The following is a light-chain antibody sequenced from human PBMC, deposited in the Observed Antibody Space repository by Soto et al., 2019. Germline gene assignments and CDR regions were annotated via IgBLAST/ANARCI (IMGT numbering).Light chain of an antibody. Sequence: DVEMTQSPSTLPTSIGNRVTINCRASQNVSNWLAWYQQKPGKAPNLLIYKASRLESEVPSRFSASGSGTDLTLNISSLQSDDFATYFCQQYSKQSTFGQGTKVE. J-gene: IGKJ2*01. CDR3: QQYSKQST. V-gene: IGKV1-5*03. CDR1: QNVSNW. CDR2: KAS.